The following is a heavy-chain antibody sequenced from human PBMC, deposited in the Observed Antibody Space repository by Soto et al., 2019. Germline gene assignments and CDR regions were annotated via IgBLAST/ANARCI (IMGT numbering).Heavy chain of an antibody. D-gene: IGHD1-1*01. CDR3: AKGTYPGTKAPERFAFDI. CDR2: VSDDGNYK. CDR1: GFTFRSYG. Sequence: QEQLVESGGGVVQPGGSLTLSCAASGFTFRSYGMHWVRQAPGKGLEWVAVVSDDGNYKYYAESVKGRFTISRENSKNTLYLQLNSRSAEDTAVYFCAKGTYPGTKAPERFAFDIWGQGTMVTVSS. J-gene: IGHJ3*02. V-gene: IGHV3-30*18.